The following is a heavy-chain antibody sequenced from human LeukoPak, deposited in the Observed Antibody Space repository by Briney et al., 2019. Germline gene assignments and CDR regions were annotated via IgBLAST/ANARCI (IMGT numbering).Heavy chain of an antibody. CDR3: AREDDYGDYNY. V-gene: IGHV3-33*01. CDR2: IWYDGSNK. CDR1: GFAFSTYG. Sequence: QPGGSLRLSCAASGFAFSTYGMHWVRQAPGKGLEWVAVIWYDGSNKYYADSVKGRFTISRDNSKNTLYLQMNSLRAEDTAVYYCAREDDYGDYNYWGQGTLVTVSS. D-gene: IGHD4-17*01. J-gene: IGHJ4*02.